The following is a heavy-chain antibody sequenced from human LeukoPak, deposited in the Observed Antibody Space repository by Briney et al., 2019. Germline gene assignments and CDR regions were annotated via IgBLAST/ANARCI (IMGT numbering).Heavy chain of an antibody. CDR2: ISGSGGST. Sequence: GGSLRLSCAASGFTFSSYAMSWVRQAPGKGLEWVSAISGSGGSTYYADSVKGRFTISRDNSKNTLYLQMNSLGAEDTAVYYCAKEGSSQTSRIAVAGDTDYWGQGTLVTVSS. CDR1: GFTFSSYA. V-gene: IGHV3-23*01. CDR3: AKEGSSQTSRIAVAGDTDY. D-gene: IGHD6-19*01. J-gene: IGHJ4*02.